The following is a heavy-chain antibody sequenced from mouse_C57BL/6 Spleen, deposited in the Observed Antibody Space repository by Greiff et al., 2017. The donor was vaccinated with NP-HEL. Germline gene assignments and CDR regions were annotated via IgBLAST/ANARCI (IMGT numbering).Heavy chain of an antibody. CDR2: IYPGSGST. CDR3: ARMEDGYFHYYAMDY. V-gene: IGHV1-55*01. Sequence: QVQLQQPGAELVKPGASVKMSCKASGYTFTSYWITWVKQRPGQGLEWIGDIYPGSGSTNYNEKFKSKATLTVDTSSSTAYMQLSSLTSEDSAVYYCARMEDGYFHYYAMDYWGQGTSVTVSS. D-gene: IGHD2-3*01. J-gene: IGHJ4*01. CDR1: GYTFTSYW.